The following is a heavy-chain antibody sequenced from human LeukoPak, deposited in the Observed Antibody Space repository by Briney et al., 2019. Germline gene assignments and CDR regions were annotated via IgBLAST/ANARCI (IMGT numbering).Heavy chain of an antibody. CDR2: VSSSRTTI. Sequence: GGSLRLSCVASGFTFSTFGMNWVRQAPGKGLEWVSYVSSSRTTIYYADSVKGRFTIPRDDAKSSLYLQMNSLRAEDTALYYCARMSTGYYDDYWGQGTLVAVSS. CDR1: GFTFSTFG. J-gene: IGHJ4*02. V-gene: IGHV3-48*01. CDR3: ARMSTGYYDDY. D-gene: IGHD3-9*01.